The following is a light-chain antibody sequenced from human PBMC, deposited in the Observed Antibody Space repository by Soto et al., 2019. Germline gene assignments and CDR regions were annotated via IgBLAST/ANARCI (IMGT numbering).Light chain of an antibody. V-gene: IGKV3-20*01. CDR2: GAS. J-gene: IGKJ2*01. Sequence: EIVLTQSPGTLSLSPGERATLSCRASQSISSSYLAWYQQKPGQAPRLLISGASSRATGIPDRFSGSGSGTDVAPTISRMEPEDGAVYCCQQYGSSPDTFGQGTKLEIK. CDR1: QSISSSY. CDR3: QQYGSSPDT.